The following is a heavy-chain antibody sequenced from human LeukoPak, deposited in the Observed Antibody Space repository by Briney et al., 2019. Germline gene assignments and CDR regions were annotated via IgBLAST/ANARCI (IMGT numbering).Heavy chain of an antibody. CDR2: IYYSGST. CDR1: GGSISSYY. J-gene: IGHJ5*02. D-gene: IGHD4-17*01. CDR3: ARHSPFYGVTGWNWFDP. Sequence: SETLSLTCTVSGGSISSYYWSWIRQPPGKGLEWIGYIYYSGSTNYNPSLKSRVTISVDTSKNQFSLKLSSVTAADTAVYYCARHSPFYGVTGWNWFDPWGQGTLVTVSS. V-gene: IGHV4-59*08.